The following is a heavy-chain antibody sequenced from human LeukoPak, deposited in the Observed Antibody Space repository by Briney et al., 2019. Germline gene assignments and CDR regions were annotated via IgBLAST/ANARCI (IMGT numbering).Heavy chain of an antibody. V-gene: IGHV4-4*07. J-gene: IGHJ4*02. CDR1: GGSISSYY. CDR2: IYTSGST. CDR3: ARVGDYALKD. Sequence: SETLSLTCTVSGGSISSYYWSWIRQPAGKGLEWIGRIYTSGSTNYNPSLKSRVTTSVDTSKSQCTLKLSSVTAADTAVYYCARVGDYALKDWGQGTLVTVSS. D-gene: IGHD3-16*01.